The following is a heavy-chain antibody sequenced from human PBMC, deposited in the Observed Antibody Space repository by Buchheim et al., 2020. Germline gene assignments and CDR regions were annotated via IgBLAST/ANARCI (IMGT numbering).Heavy chain of an antibody. J-gene: IGHJ6*02. V-gene: IGHV3-7*01. D-gene: IGHD3-9*01. CDR1: GFTFSSYW. Sequence: EVQLVESGGGLVQPGGSLRLSCAASGFTFSSYWMSWVRQAPGKGLEWVANIKQDGSEKYYVDSVKGRFTISRDNAKNSLYLQMNSLRAEDTAVYYCARDDKVRYFDWLRREDYYGMDVWGQGTT. CDR3: ARDDKVRYFDWLRREDYYGMDV. CDR2: IKQDGSEK.